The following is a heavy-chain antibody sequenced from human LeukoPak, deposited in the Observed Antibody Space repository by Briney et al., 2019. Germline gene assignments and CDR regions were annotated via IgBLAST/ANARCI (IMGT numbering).Heavy chain of an antibody. CDR2: IIPIFGTA. CDR3: ASSGYCSSTSCLDY. V-gene: IGHV1-69*05. Sequence: SVKVSCKASGGTFSSYAISWVRQAPGQGLEWMGGIIPIFGTANYAQKFQGRVTITTDESTSTAYMELSSLRSEDTAVYYCASSGYCSSTSCLDYWGQETLVTVSS. CDR1: GGTFSSYA. D-gene: IGHD2-2*01. J-gene: IGHJ4*02.